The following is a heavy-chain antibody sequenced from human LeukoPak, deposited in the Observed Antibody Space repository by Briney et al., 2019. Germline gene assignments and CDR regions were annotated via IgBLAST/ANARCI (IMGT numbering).Heavy chain of an antibody. CDR2: INPNSGGT. CDR3: PGSYDFWSGPPFDP. CDR1: GYSFTGHY. D-gene: IGHD3-3*01. V-gene: IGHV1-2*02. J-gene: IGHJ5*02. Sequence: ASVKVSCKASGYSFTGHYMHWVRQAPGQGLEWMGWINPNSGGTKYAQKFQGRVTLTRDTSISTAYMELSRLRCDDTAVYYCPGSYDFWSGPPFDPWGQGTLVTVSS.